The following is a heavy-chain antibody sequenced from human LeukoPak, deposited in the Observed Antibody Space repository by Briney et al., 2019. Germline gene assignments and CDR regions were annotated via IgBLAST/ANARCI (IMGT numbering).Heavy chain of an antibody. CDR3: GRDAAGVHFDY. J-gene: IGHJ4*02. V-gene: IGHV4-30-4*01. CDR2: IPGSGST. D-gene: IGHD6-19*01. CDR1: GGSISSGDYY. Sequence: SETLSLTCTVSGGSISSGDYYWCWIRQPPGKVLECGRYIPGSGSTYYNPSLKSRVTISLDTSKNQFSLKLSSVTAAVTAVYYCGRDAAGVHFDYWGQGTLVPVSS.